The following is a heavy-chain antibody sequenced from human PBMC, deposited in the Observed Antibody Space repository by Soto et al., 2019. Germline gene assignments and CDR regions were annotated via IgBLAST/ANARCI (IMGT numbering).Heavy chain of an antibody. V-gene: IGHV3-15*01. Sequence: EVQLVESGGGLVKPGGSLRLSCAASGFTFSNAWMTWVRQAPGKGLEWVGRVKSKTDGGTIDYAAPVKDRFTISRADSKNTLYLQMNSLNTEDTAVYYCIGTYSGSTMRFDYWGQGTLFTVSS. CDR1: GFTFSNAW. CDR3: IGTYSGSTMRFDY. J-gene: IGHJ4*02. D-gene: IGHD5-12*01. CDR2: VKSKTDGGTI.